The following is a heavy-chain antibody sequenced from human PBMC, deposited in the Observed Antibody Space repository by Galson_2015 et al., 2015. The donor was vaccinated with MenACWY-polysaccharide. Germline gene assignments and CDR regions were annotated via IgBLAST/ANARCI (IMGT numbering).Heavy chain of an antibody. CDR1: GFTFSSYE. J-gene: IGHJ6*02. D-gene: IGHD1-26*01. V-gene: IGHV3-48*03. Sequence: SLRLSCAASGFTFSSYEMNWVRQAPGKGLEWVSHITSSTSAVYYADSVKGRFTISRDNAKNSLYLQMSSLRAEDTAVYYCARGSYGNGYGMDVWGQGTTVTVSS. CDR3: ARGSYGNGYGMDV. CDR2: ITSSTSAV.